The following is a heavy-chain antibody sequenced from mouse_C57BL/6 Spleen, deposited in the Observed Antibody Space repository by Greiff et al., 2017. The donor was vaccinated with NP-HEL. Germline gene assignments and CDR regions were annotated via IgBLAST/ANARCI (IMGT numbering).Heavy chain of an antibody. CDR1: GYTFTSYD. D-gene: IGHD1-1*01. CDR2: IYPRDGST. Sequence: VQLQQSGPELVKPGASVKLSCKASGYTFTSYDINWVKQRPGQGLEWIGWIYPRDGSTKYNEKFKGKATLTVDTSSRTAYMELHSLTSEDSAVYFCARRGYGSSYAMDYWGQGTSVTVSS. CDR3: ARRGYGSSYAMDY. V-gene: IGHV1-85*01. J-gene: IGHJ4*01.